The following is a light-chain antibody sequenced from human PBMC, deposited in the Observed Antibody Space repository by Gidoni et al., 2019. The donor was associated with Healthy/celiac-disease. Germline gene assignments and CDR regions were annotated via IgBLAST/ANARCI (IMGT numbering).Light chain of an antibody. CDR2: SNN. J-gene: IGLJ3*02. Sequence: QSVLTQQPSASGTPGQRVTISCSGSSSNIGSNTVNWYQQLPVTAPQLLIYSNNQRPSGVPDRFSGSKSGTSASLAISGLQSEDEADYYCAAWDDSLNGRVFGGGTKLTVL. V-gene: IGLV1-44*01. CDR1: SSNIGSNT. CDR3: AAWDDSLNGRV.